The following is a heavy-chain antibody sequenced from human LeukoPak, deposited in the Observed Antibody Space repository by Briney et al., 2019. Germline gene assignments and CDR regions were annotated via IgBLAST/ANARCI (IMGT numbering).Heavy chain of an antibody. D-gene: IGHD4-17*01. CDR1: GYTFATSY. CDR3: ARPTVTTSYWYFDL. V-gene: IGHV1-46*01. J-gene: IGHJ2*01. Sequence: GASVEVSCKASGYTFATSYIHWVRQAPGQGLEWMGIINPNDGSKNFAQKFQGRVTMTRDTSTSTVYMEMSGLRSDDTAVYYCARPTVTTSYWYFDLWGDGTLVTVSS. CDR2: INPNDGSK.